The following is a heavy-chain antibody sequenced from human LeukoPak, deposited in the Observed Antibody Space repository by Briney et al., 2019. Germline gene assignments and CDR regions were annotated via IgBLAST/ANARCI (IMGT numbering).Heavy chain of an antibody. V-gene: IGHV3-30*18. D-gene: IGHD1-26*01. CDR2: ISHDGSKK. J-gene: IGHJ1*01. CDR1: GFTFSSYG. Sequence: GGSLRLSCAASGFTFSSYGMHWVRQAPGKGLEWVAVISHDGSKKYYADSVKGRFTISRDNSKNTLYLQMNSLRDEDTAVYYCAKDPYSGSFEYFQHWGRAPWSPSPQ. CDR3: AKDPYSGSFEYFQH.